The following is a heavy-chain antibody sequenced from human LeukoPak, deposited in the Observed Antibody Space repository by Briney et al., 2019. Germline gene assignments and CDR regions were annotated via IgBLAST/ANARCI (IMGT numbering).Heavy chain of an antibody. CDR1: GFTFSTYA. V-gene: IGHV3-23*01. CDR3: AQSVGQWLVAVLDF. J-gene: IGHJ4*02. Sequence: QPGGSLRLSCAASGFTFSTYAMSWVRQAPGKGLEWVSVLSGSGGSTHYADSVKGRFTISRDNSKNTLYLQMNSLRAEDTAVYYCAQSVGQWLVAVLDFWGQGTLVTVSS. D-gene: IGHD6-19*01. CDR2: LSGSGGST.